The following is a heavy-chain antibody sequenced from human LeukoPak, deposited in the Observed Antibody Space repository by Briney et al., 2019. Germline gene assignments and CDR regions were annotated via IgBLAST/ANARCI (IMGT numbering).Heavy chain of an antibody. Sequence: SETLSLTCTVPGGSISSYYWSWIRQPPGKGLEWIGYIYYSGSTNYNPSLKSRVTISVDTSKNQFSLKLSSVTAADTAVYYCARALDYSPPNNWFDPWGQGTLVTVSS. V-gene: IGHV4-59*01. CDR1: GGSISSYY. D-gene: IGHD4-11*01. CDR3: ARALDYSPPNNWFDP. CDR2: IYYSGST. J-gene: IGHJ5*02.